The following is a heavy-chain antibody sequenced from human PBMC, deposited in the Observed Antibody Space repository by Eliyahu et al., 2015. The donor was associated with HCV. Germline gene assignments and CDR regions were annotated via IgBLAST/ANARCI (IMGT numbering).Heavy chain of an antibody. CDR2: IGSSGNIT. D-gene: IGHD1-20*01. CDR3: ARARGYNFGYVDY. J-gene: IGHJ4*02. V-gene: IGHV3-48*01. Sequence: EVHLAESGGGLVQPGGSLRLSCAASGFXFSNFGMTWVRQAPGKGLEWLSFIGSSGNITFYADSVKGRFTISRDSAKSSLYLQMSSLRAEDTAVYYCARARGYNFGYVDYWGQGTLVAVSS. CDR1: GFXFSNFG.